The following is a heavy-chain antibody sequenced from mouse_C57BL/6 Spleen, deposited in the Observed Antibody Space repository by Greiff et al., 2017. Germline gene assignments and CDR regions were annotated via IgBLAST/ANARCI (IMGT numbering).Heavy chain of an antibody. V-gene: IGHV1-4*01. J-gene: IGHJ1*03. CDR2: INPSSGYT. CDR3: ARESRVVARYFDV. CDR1: GYTFTSYT. Sequence: QVQLQQSGAELARPGASVKMSCKASGYTFTSYTMHWVKQRPGQGLEWIGYINPSSGYTKYNQKFKDKATLTADKSSSTAYMQLSSLTSEDSAVYYCARESRVVARYFDVWGTGTTVTVSS. D-gene: IGHD1-1*01.